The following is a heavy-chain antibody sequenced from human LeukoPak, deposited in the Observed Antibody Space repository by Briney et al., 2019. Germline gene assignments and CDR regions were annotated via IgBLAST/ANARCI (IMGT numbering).Heavy chain of an antibody. D-gene: IGHD3-22*01. Sequence: SETLSLTCAVYGGSISSYYWSWIRQPPGKGLEWIGYIFYSGSTNYNPSLKSRATISVDTSKNQFSLKLSSVTAADTAVYYCARHASAQWLFDSWGQGTLVTVSS. CDR3: ARHASAQWLFDS. CDR1: GGSISSYY. V-gene: IGHV4-59*08. CDR2: IFYSGST. J-gene: IGHJ4*02.